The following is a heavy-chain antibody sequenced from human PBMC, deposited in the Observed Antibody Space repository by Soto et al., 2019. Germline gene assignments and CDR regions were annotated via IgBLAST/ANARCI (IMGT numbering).Heavy chain of an antibody. CDR3: ARDRRCSGGSCYSDYYYYGMDV. D-gene: IGHD2-15*01. CDR2: IIPIFGTA. V-gene: IGHV1-69*01. CDR1: GGTFSSYA. J-gene: IGHJ6*02. Sequence: QVQLVQSGAEVKKPGSSVKVSCKASGGTFSSYAISWVRQAPGQGLEWMGGIIPIFGTANYAQKFQGGVTITADESTSTAYMELSSLRSEDTAVYYCARDRRCSGGSCYSDYYYYGMDVWGQGTTVTVSS.